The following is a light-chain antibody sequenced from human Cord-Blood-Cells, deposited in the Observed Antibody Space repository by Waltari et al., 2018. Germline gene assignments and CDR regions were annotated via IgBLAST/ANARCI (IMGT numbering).Light chain of an antibody. Sequence: QSALTQPASVSGSPGQSITISCTGTSSDVGRYNLVSWYQQHPGKAPKLMIYDVSNRPSGVSNRFSGSKSGNTASLTISVLQAEDEADYYCSSYTSSSTNVVFGGGTKLTVL. CDR2: DVS. CDR3: SSYTSSSTNVV. CDR1: SSDVGRYNL. V-gene: IGLV2-14*02. J-gene: IGLJ2*01.